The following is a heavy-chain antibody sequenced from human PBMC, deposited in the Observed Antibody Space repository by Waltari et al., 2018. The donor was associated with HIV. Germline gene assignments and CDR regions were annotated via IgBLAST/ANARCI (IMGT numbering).Heavy chain of an antibody. Sequence: EVQLVESGGGLVQPGGSLRLSWAASGLLFTTYDMHWVRQRTGKGLEWVSAVGTAGETYYSDSVKGRLTISREDAKNSLFLQMNSLRAEDTALYYCARDTLGTLDYWGQGILITVSS. J-gene: IGHJ4*02. CDR1: GLLFTTYD. CDR2: VGTAGET. V-gene: IGHV3-13*01. CDR3: ARDTLGTLDY.